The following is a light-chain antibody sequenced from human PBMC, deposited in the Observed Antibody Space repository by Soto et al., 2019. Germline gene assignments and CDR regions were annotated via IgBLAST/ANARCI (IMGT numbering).Light chain of an antibody. Sequence: EIVMTQSPATLSVSPGERATLSCRASQSVVTNLAWYQQKPGQAPRLLIYGASTRATGIPARFSGSGSGTDFTLTITSLQPEDFATYYCQQYNSYSRTFGQGTKVDIK. CDR3: QQYNSYSRT. CDR1: QSVVTN. CDR2: GAS. J-gene: IGKJ1*01. V-gene: IGKV3-15*01.